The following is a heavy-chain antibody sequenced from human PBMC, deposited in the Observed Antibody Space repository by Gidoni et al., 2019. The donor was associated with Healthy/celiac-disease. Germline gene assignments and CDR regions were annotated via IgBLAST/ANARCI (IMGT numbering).Heavy chain of an antibody. CDR1: GYTFTSYA. V-gene: IGHV1-3*01. Sequence: QVQLVQSGAEVKKPGASVKASCQASGYTFTSYAMHWVRQAPGQRLEWMGWINAGNGNTKYSQKFQGRVTITRDTSASTAYMELSSLRSEDTAVYYCASGYVLRYFDWSLPDKHWGQGTTVTVSS. CDR3: ASGYVLRYFDWSLPDKH. CDR2: INAGNGNT. J-gene: IGHJ6*02. D-gene: IGHD3-9*01.